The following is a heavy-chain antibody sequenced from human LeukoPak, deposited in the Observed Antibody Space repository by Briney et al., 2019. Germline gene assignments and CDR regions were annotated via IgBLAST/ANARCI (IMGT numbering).Heavy chain of an antibody. CDR3: AKDYYDSSGYYSQFGY. CDR2: ISYDGSNK. CDR1: EFTFSSYG. J-gene: IGHJ4*02. D-gene: IGHD3-22*01. Sequence: GGSLRLSCAASEFTFSSYGMHWVRQAPGKGLEWVAVISYDGSNKYYADSVKGRFTISRDNSKNTLYLQMNSLRAEDTALYYCAKDYYDSSGYYSQFGYWGQGTLVTVSS. V-gene: IGHV3-30*18.